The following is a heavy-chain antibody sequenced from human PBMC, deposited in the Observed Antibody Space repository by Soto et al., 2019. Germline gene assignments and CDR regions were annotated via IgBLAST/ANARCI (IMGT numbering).Heavy chain of an antibody. Sequence: QITLKESGPTLVQPTQTLTLTCTFSGFSLSTSGVGVGCIRQSPGKALQWLALIYWNGDKRYNPSLKTSLTIPKDTSKNQVVLTLTNMDPVDTATYFCAHRPSGWFLFDYWGQGNLVTVSS. CDR3: AHRPSGWFLFDY. J-gene: IGHJ4*02. CDR2: IYWNGDK. V-gene: IGHV2-5*01. D-gene: IGHD6-19*01. CDR1: GFSLSTSGVG.